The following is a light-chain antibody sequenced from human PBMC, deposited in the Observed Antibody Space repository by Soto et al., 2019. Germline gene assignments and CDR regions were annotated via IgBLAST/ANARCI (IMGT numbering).Light chain of an antibody. V-gene: IGKV3-15*01. CDR1: QSVSSN. CDR2: GAS. Sequence: EIVMTQSPATLSVSPGERATLSCRASQSVSSNLAWYQQKPGQAPRLLIYGASTRATGIPARFSGSGSGTEFTLTIXSLQSEDFXVYYCQQYNXWPPWTF. J-gene: IGKJ1*01. CDR3: QQYNXWPPWT.